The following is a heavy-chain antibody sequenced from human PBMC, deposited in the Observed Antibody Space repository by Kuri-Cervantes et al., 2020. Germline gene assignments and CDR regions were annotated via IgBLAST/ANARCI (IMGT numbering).Heavy chain of an antibody. CDR2: ISYDGSNK. J-gene: IGHJ6*03. V-gene: IGHV3-30-3*01. CDR3: AKGSKLLAVSRYYMDV. CDR1: GFTFSSYA. Sequence: GGSLRLSCAASGFTFSSYAMHWVRQAPGKGLEWVAVISYDGSNKYYADSVKGRFTISRDNSKNTLYLQMNSLRAEDTAVYYCAKGSKLLAVSRYYMDVWGKGTTVTVSS. D-gene: IGHD3-3*02.